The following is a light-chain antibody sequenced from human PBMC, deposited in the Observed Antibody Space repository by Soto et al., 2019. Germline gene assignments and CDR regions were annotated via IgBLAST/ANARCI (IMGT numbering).Light chain of an antibody. CDR1: QGIRSD. Sequence: AIPMTQSPSSLSASVGDRVTITCRASQGIRSDLAWYQKKPGKAPKLLIYAASNLESGVPSRFSGSGSGSDFTLTITSLQPEDFATYYCLQDYSYPRTFGQGTSVEI. CDR2: AAS. V-gene: IGKV1-6*01. CDR3: LQDYSYPRT. J-gene: IGKJ1*01.